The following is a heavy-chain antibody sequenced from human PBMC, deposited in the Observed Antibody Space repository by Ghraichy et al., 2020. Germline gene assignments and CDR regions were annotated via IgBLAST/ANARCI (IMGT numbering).Heavy chain of an antibody. Sequence: SGPTLVKPTETLTLTCTVSGFSLSNARMGVSWIRQPPGKALEWLAHIFSNDEKSYSTSLKSRLTISKDTSKSQVVLTMTNMDPVDTATYYCARIPGSGWYNYYFDYWGQGTLVTVSS. CDR1: GFSLSNARMG. V-gene: IGHV2-26*01. D-gene: IGHD6-19*01. CDR2: IFSNDEK. J-gene: IGHJ4*02. CDR3: ARIPGSGWYNYYFDY.